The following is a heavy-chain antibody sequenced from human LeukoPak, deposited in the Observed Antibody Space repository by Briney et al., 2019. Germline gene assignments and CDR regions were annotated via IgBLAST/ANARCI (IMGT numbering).Heavy chain of an antibody. CDR2: ISTPTGDT. J-gene: IGHJ4*02. CDR3: ARDDNYGIFVNVDY. D-gene: IGHD4-11*01. CDR1: GYSFILYG. V-gene: IGHV1-18*01. Sequence: ASVKVSCKTSGYSFILYGISWARQAPGQGPEWMGWISTPTGDTKYTQKFQGRVTLTTDTSTNTAYMELSSLRSDDTAVYYCARDDNYGIFVNVDYWGQGTLVTVSS.